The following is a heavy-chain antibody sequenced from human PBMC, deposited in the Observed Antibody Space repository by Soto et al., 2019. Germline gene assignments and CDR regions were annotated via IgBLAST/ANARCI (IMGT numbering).Heavy chain of an antibody. CDR1: GGTFSSYA. D-gene: IGHD3-22*01. J-gene: IGHJ4*02. CDR3: ARGKSSGYPNDYFDY. CDR2: IIPTFGTA. V-gene: IGHV1-69*01. Sequence: QVQLVQSGAEVKKPGSSVKVSCKASGGTFSSYAIRWVRQAPGQGLEWMGGIIPTFGTANYAQKFQGRVTITADESTSTAYMELSSLRSEDTAVYYCARGKSSGYPNDYFDYWGQGTLVNVSS.